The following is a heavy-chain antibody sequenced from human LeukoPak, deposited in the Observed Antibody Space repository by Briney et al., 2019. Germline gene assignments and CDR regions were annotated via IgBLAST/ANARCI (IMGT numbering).Heavy chain of an antibody. CDR3: ARDRRTHYGDYSGGDY. V-gene: IGHV1-18*01. CDR2: ISAYNGNT. CDR1: GYTFTSYG. J-gene: IGHJ4*02. D-gene: IGHD4-17*01. Sequence: ASVKVSCKASGYTFTSYGISWVRQAPGQGLEWMGWISAYNGNTNYAQKLQGRVTMTTDTSTSTAYMELRSLRSDDTAVYYCARDRRTHYGDYSGGDYWGQGTLVTVSS.